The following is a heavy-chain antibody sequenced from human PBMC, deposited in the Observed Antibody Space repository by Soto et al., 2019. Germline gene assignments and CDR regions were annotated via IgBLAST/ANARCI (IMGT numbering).Heavy chain of an antibody. CDR1: GYSFTSYW. CDR2: IDPSDSYT. CDR3: AIYYYDSSGPPSY. V-gene: IGHV5-10-1*01. Sequence: GESLQISRKGSGYSFTSYWISWVRQMPGKGLEWMGRIDPSDSYTNYSPSFQGHVTISADKSISTAYLQWSSLKASDTAMYYCAIYYYDSSGPPSYWGQGTLVTVSS. D-gene: IGHD3-22*01. J-gene: IGHJ4*02.